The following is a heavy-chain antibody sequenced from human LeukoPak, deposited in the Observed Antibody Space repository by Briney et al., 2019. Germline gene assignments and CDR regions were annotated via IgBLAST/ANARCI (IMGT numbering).Heavy chain of an antibody. CDR2: INHSGST. CDR1: GGSFSGYY. CDR3: AGTLTMVRGVMGN. J-gene: IGHJ4*02. D-gene: IGHD3-10*01. V-gene: IGHV4-34*01. Sequence: SETLSLTCAVYGGSFSGYYWSWIRQPPGKGLEWIGEINHSGSTNYNPSLKSRVTISVDTSKNQFSLKLSSVTAADTAVYYCAGTLTMVRGVMGNWGQGTLVTVPS.